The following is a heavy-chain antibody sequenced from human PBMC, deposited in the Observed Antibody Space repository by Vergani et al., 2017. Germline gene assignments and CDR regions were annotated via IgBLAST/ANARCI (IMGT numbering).Heavy chain of an antibody. J-gene: IGHJ6*03. V-gene: IGHV1-46*01. D-gene: IGHD1-26*01. CDR1: GYTFTSYY. Sequence: QVQLVQSGAEVKKPGASVKVSCKASGYTFTSYYMHWVRQAPGQGLEWMGIINPSGGSTSYAQKFQGRVTMTRDTSTSTVYMELSSLRSEDTAVYYCARALGATYYYYYYMDVWGKGTTVTVSS. CDR2: INPSGGST. CDR3: ARALGATYYYYYYMDV.